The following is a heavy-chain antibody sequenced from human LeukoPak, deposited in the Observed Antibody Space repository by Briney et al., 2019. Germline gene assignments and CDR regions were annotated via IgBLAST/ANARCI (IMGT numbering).Heavy chain of an antibody. D-gene: IGHD5-12*01. J-gene: IGHJ2*01. Sequence: GGSLRLSCAASGFTFSDYYMSWIRQAPGKGLEWASYISSSGSTIYYADSVKGRFTISRDNAKNSLYLQMNSLRAEDTAVYYCARVRKYSGYYSWYFDLWGRGTLVTVSS. CDR1: GFTFSDYY. CDR3: ARVRKYSGYYSWYFDL. V-gene: IGHV3-11*01. CDR2: ISSSGSTI.